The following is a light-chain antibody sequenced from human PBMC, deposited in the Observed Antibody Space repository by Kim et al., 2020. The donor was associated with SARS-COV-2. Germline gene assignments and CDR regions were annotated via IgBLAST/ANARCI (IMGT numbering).Light chain of an antibody. V-gene: IGLV3-19*01. Sequence: AMGRTVRITCQGNNLSGYYASWYQQKPGQTPVLVIYGKNNRPSGVPDRFSGSSSGNTAALTITGAQAEDEADYYCNSRDSSGNHPVFGGGTQLTVL. CDR3: NSRDSSGNHPV. CDR1: NLSGYY. J-gene: IGLJ2*01. CDR2: GKN.